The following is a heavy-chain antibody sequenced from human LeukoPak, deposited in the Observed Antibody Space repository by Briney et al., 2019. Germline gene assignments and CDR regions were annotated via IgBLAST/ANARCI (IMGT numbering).Heavy chain of an antibody. CDR1: GYTFTSYA. CDR3: AKQLGYCSDGSCYFPY. Sequence: ASVKVSCKASGYTFTSYAMHWVRQAPGQRLEWMGWINAGNGNTKYSQKFQGRVTITRDTSASTAYMELSSLRSEDTAVYYCAKQLGYCSDGSCYFPYWGQGTLVTVSS. D-gene: IGHD2-15*01. J-gene: IGHJ4*02. CDR2: INAGNGNT. V-gene: IGHV1-3*01.